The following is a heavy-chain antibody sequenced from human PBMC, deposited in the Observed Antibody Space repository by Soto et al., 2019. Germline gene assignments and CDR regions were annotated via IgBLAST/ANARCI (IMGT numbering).Heavy chain of an antibody. CDR3: AKGPHTNVGWPYYFES. Sequence: RVASVFSLANYPMNWVRQTPGKGLEWISYSSPRGDTIYYADSVEGRFTISRDNARNSLSLHMSSLRDEDSALYYCAKGPHTNVGWPYYFESWGQGVPVTVSS. D-gene: IGHD6-19*01. V-gene: IGHV3-48*02. J-gene: IGHJ4*02. CDR1: VFSLANYP. CDR2: SSPRGDTI.